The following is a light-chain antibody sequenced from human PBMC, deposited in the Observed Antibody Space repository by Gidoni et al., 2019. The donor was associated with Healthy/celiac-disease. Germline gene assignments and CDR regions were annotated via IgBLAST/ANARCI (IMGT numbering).Light chain of an antibody. CDR3: CSYAGSLNWV. CDR1: RRDVGSYNL. Sequence: QSALTQPASVSGSPGQSITLSCTGTRRDVGSYNLVSWYQQHPGKAPKLMIYEGSKRPSGVSNRFSGSKSGNTASLTISGPQAEDEADYYCCSYAGSLNWVFGGGTKLTVL. J-gene: IGLJ3*02. V-gene: IGLV2-23*01. CDR2: EGS.